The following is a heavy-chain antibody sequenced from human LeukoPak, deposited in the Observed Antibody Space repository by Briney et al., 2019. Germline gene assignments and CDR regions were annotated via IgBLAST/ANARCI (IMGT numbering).Heavy chain of an antibody. CDR2: LSATGGSA. CDR1: GGSFSGYY. J-gene: IGHJ4*02. CDR3: AKDAAPLGATKEFDH. V-gene: IGHV3-23*01. Sequence: ETLSLTCAVYGGSFSGYYWSWIRQAPGKRLEWASALSATGGSAYYAASAQGRFTTSRDNSKNILYLEMNSLRVDDTAVYYCAKDAAPLGATKEFDHWGQGTLVTVSS. D-gene: IGHD1-26*01.